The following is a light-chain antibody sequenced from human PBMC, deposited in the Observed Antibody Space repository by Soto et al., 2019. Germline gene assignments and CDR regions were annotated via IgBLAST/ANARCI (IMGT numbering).Light chain of an antibody. CDR3: SSYTTTSTQV. CDR2: EVS. J-gene: IGLJ2*01. CDR1: SSDVGGYDY. V-gene: IGLV2-14*01. Sequence: QSALTQPASVSGSPGQSITLSCTGTSSDVGGYDYVSWYQHHPGKAPKLMIYEVSNRPSGISNRFSGSKSGNTASLTISGFQAEDEADYYCSSYTTTSTQVFGGGTKLTVL.